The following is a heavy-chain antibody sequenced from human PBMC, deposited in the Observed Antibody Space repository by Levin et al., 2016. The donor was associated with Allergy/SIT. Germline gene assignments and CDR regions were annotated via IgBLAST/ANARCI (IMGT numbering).Heavy chain of an antibody. CDR2: IYPGDSDT. Sequence: VRQMPGKGLEWMGIIYPGDSDTRYSPSFQGQVTISADKSISTAYLQWSSLKASDTAMYYCARATQSTRVMVRGVNGDPSYYYYGMDVWGQGTTVTVSS. J-gene: IGHJ6*02. V-gene: IGHV5-51*01. CDR3: ARATQSTRVMVRGVNGDPSYYYYGMDV. D-gene: IGHD3-10*01.